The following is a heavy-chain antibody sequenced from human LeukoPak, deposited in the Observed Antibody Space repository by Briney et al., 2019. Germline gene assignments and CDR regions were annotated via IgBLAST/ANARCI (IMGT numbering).Heavy chain of an antibody. Sequence: SETLSLTCTVSGDTISSYYWSWIRQPPGKGLEWIGYIYHSGSTNYNPSLKSRVTISADTSKDQFSLKLASVTAADTAVYYCATGYSSTWYYFDYWGQGTLVTVSS. CDR3: ATGYSSTWYYFDY. CDR1: GDTISSYY. V-gene: IGHV4-59*01. D-gene: IGHD6-13*01. J-gene: IGHJ4*02. CDR2: IYHSGST.